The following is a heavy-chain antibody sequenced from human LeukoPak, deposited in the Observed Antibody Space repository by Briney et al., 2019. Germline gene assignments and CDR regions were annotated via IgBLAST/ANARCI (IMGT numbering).Heavy chain of an antibody. D-gene: IGHD6-13*01. CDR1: GGTFSSYA. V-gene: IGHV1-69*04. Sequence: SVKVSCKASGGTFSSYAISWVRQAPGQGLEWMGRIIPILGIANYAQKFQGRVTITADKSTSTAYMELSSLRSEDMAVYYCARESIAAGGYYFDYWGQGTLVTVSS. CDR2: IIPILGIA. CDR3: ARESIAAGGYYFDY. J-gene: IGHJ4*02.